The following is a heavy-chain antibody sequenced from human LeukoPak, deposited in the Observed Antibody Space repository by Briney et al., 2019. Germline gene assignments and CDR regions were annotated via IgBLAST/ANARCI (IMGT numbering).Heavy chain of an antibody. CDR2: ISSTSSTI. CDR3: ARGDNWNSYYYYYMDV. D-gene: IGHD1-7*01. CDR1: GFTFSSYS. J-gene: IGHJ6*03. Sequence: GGSLRLSCAASGFTFSSYSMNWVRQAPGKGLEGVSYISSTSSTIYYADSVKGRFTISRDNAENSLYLQMNSLRAEDTAVYYCARGDNWNSYYYYYMDVWGKGTTVTVSS. V-gene: IGHV3-48*04.